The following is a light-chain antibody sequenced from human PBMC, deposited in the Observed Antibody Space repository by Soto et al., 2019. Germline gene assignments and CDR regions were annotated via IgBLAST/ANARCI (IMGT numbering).Light chain of an antibody. V-gene: IGKV1-5*01. J-gene: IGKJ1*01. Sequence: DVQMTQTPSTQSASVGDTVTITCRASQRVTNWLAWYQQKPGEAPRLLIYDASSLASGVPSRFSGRGSGTEFSLTISGLQPGDFASYYCQQYNTYSWTLGHGTKVDIK. CDR1: QRVTNW. CDR3: QQYNTYSWT. CDR2: DAS.